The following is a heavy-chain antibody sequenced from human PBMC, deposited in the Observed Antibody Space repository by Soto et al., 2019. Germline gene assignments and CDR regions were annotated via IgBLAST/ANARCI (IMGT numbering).Heavy chain of an antibody. CDR2: IKGDGTEK. Sequence: GGSLGLSCGVSGFTFSSYWMTWVRQAPGKGLEWVGKIKGDGTEKHYVDSVKGRFTISRDNAMNSLYLQMNSLRAEDTAVYYCARDPPRARSGWFYLDDWGQGTLVTVSS. CDR3: ARDPPRARSGWFYLDD. CDR1: GFTFSSYW. J-gene: IGHJ4*02. V-gene: IGHV3-7*01. D-gene: IGHD6-19*01.